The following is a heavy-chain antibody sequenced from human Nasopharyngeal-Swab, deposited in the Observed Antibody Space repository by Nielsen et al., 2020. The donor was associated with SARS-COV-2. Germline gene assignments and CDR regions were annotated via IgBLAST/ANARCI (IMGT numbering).Heavy chain of an antibody. CDR1: GFTFSSYW. J-gene: IGHJ6*02. CDR3: ARDPPGYSSGWYWDYYYGMDV. V-gene: IGHV3-7*03. D-gene: IGHD6-19*01. Sequence: GESLEISCAASGFTFSSYWMSWVRQAPGKGLEWVANIKQDGSEKYYVDSVKGRFTISRDNAKNSLYLQMNSLRAEDTAVYYCARDPPGYSSGWYWDYYYGMDVWGQGTTVTVSS. CDR2: IKQDGSEK.